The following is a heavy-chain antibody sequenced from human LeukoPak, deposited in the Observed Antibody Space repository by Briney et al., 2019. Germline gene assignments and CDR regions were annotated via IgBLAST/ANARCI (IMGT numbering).Heavy chain of an antibody. Sequence: SETLSLTCAVYGASFSGYYWSWIRQPPGKGLEWIGEINHSGSTNYNPSLKSRVTISLDTSKNQFSLKLSSVTAADTAVYYCARGLSYSSGWVTNWFDPWGQGTLVTVSS. CDR1: GASFSGYY. D-gene: IGHD6-19*01. V-gene: IGHV4-34*01. CDR3: ARGLSYSSGWVTNWFDP. CDR2: INHSGST. J-gene: IGHJ5*02.